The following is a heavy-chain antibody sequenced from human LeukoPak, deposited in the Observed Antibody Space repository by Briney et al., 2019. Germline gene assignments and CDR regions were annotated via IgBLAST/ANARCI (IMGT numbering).Heavy chain of an antibody. D-gene: IGHD2-2*01. CDR3: AKAWPHSIVVVPAADY. CDR2: IWYDGSNK. J-gene: IGHJ4*02. CDR1: GFTFSSYG. Sequence: GRSLRLSCAASGFTFSSYGMHWVRQAPGKGLEWVAVIWYDGSNKYYADSVKGRFTISRDNSKNTLYLQMNSLRAEDTAVYYCAKAWPHSIVVVPAADYWGQGTLVTVSS. V-gene: IGHV3-33*06.